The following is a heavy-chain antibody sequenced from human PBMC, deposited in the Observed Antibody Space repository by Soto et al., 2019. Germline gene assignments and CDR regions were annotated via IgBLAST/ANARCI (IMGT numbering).Heavy chain of an antibody. J-gene: IGHJ4*02. CDR2: TYYRSKWYN. D-gene: IGHD6-19*01. Sequence: SQTLSLTCAISGDSVSSNSAAWNWIRQSPSRGLEWLGRTYYRSKWYNDYAVSVKSRITINPDTSKNQFSLQLNSVTPEDTAVYYCARSGQQWLVFGMGDFDYWGQGTLVTVSS. CDR1: GDSVSSNSAA. V-gene: IGHV6-1*01. CDR3: ARSGQQWLVFGMGDFDY.